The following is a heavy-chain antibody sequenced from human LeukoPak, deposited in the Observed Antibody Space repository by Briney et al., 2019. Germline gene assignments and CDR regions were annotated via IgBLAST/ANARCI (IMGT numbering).Heavy chain of an antibody. V-gene: IGHV3-21*04. J-gene: IGHJ5*02. CDR2: ISGSSSYI. CDR1: GFTFSSYS. D-gene: IGHD7-27*01. Sequence: GGSLRLSCAASGFTFSSYSMNWVRQAPGKGLEWVSSISGSSSYIYYADSVKGRFTISRDNSKNTLYLQMNSLRAEDTAVYYCAKDSGDWFDPWGQGTLVTVSS. CDR3: AKDSGDWFDP.